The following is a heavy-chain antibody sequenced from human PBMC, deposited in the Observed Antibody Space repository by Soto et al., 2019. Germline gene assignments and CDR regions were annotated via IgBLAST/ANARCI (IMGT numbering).Heavy chain of an antibody. D-gene: IGHD3-16*01. J-gene: IGHJ3*02. Sequence: SVSNAWMNWVRQAPGKGLEWVGRIKSKTDGGTTDYAAPVKGRFTISRDDSKNTLYLQMNSLKTEDTAVYYCTTDLFVSVFDIWGQGTMVTVSS. CDR3: TTDLFVSVFDI. CDR2: IKSKTDGGTT. CDR1: SVSNAW. V-gene: IGHV3-15*07.